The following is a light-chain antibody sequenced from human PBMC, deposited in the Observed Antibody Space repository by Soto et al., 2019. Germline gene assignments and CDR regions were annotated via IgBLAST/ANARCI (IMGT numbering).Light chain of an antibody. CDR3: QQYYSYPRT. CDR2: AAS. Sequence: AIRMTQSPSALSASTGDRVTITCRASHGISSYLAWYQQKPGKAPKLLIYAASTLQSGVPSRFSGSGSGTDFTLTISCLQSEDFATYYCQQYYSYPRTFGQGTKV. CDR1: HGISSY. J-gene: IGKJ1*01. V-gene: IGKV1-8*01.